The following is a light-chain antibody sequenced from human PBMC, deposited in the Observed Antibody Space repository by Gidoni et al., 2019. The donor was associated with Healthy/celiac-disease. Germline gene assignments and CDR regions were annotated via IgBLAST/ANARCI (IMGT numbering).Light chain of an antibody. J-gene: IGLJ2*01. CDR2: QDS. V-gene: IGLV3-1*01. Sequence: VSGPPGQTASITCSGDKLGDKYACWYQQTLGQSPVLVIYQDSKRPSGIPERFSGSSSANTTTQTIRGMQAMDETKYYCKDGDRRCAVFGGGTKLTVL. CDR1: KLGDKY. CDR3: KDGDRRCAV.